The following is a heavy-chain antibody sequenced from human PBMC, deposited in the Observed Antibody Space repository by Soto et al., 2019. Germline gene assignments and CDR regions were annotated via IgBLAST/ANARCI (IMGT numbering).Heavy chain of an antibody. CDR2: IYHSGST. J-gene: IGHJ4*02. V-gene: IGHV4-4*02. CDR3: AGRCSGGSCYPLGGDY. CDR1: GGSISSSNW. D-gene: IGHD2-15*01. Sequence: QVQLQESGPGLVKPSGTLSLTCAVSGGSISSSNWWSWVRQPPGKGLEWIGEIYHSGSTNYNPSLKSRVTISVEKSKNQFSLKLSSVTAADTAVYYCAGRCSGGSCYPLGGDYWGQGTLVTVSS.